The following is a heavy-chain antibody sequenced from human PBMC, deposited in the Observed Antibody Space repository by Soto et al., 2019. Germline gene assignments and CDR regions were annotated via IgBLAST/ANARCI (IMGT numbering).Heavy chain of an antibody. J-gene: IGHJ4*02. CDR1: GDSISSRTSY. D-gene: IGHD4-17*01. V-gene: IGHV4-39*01. CDR2: INYSGNI. Sequence: SETLSLTCSVSGDSISSRTSYWGWIRQPPGKGLEWIGNINYSGNIYYNPSLKSRVTISVDTSRNQFSLKLRSVTAADTAVYYCARHALDYGDSMDHWGQGTLVTVSS. CDR3: ARHALDYGDSMDH.